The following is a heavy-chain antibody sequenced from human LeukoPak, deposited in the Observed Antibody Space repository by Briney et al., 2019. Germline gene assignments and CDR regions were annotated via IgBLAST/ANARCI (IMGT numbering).Heavy chain of an antibody. J-gene: IGHJ5*02. V-gene: IGHV4-39*01. CDR3: ARHPGDCSSTSCYLRGNWFDP. Sequence: SETLSLTCTVSGGSISSSSYYWGWIRQPPGKGLEWIGSIYYGGSTYYNPSLKSRVTISVDTSKNQFSLKLSSVTAADTAVYYCARHPGDCSSTSCYLRGNWFDPWGQGTLVTVSS. CDR2: IYYGGST. CDR1: GGSISSSSYY. D-gene: IGHD2-2*01.